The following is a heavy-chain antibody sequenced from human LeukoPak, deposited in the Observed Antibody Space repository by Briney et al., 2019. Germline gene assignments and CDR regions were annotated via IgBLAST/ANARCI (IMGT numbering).Heavy chain of an antibody. CDR1: GASISSSSYY. J-gene: IGHJ5*02. CDR3: SRQRYGRINWFDP. D-gene: IGHD3-10*01. Sequence: SETLSLTCSVSGASISSSSYYWAWIRQPPGKGLEWIGSVHYSGSTYYNPSLKSRLTISIDTSKNQFSLNLNSVTATDTAVYSCSRQRYGRINWFDPWGQGTLVSVSS. CDR2: VHYSGST. V-gene: IGHV4-39*01.